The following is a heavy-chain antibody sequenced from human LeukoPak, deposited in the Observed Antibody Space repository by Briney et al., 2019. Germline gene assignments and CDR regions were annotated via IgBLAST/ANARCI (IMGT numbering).Heavy chain of an antibody. CDR2: IYSGGTT. CDR1: VFTVSTNY. CDR3: ARASVVGASLYFDS. J-gene: IGHJ4*02. Sequence: PGGSLRLSCAASVFTVSTNYMNWVRQAPGKGLEWVSIIYSGGTTYYADSVKGRFTISRDNSKNTFYLQMNSLRAEDTAVYYCARASVVGASLYFDSWGQGTLVTVSS. V-gene: IGHV3-53*01. D-gene: IGHD1-26*01.